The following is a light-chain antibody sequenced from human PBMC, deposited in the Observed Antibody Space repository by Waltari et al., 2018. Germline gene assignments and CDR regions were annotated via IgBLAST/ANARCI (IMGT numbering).Light chain of an antibody. J-gene: IGLJ3*02. CDR3: AAGDASLSAWL. CDR1: SSNIGSNH. Sequence: QSVLTQPPSASGTPGQRVTISCSGSSSNIGSNHVYLYPHLPGTAPKLLFYRNNQRPSGVPGRFSGSKSDTSASLAISGLRSEDEADYYCAAGDASLSAWLFGGGTKVTVL. CDR2: RNN. V-gene: IGLV1-47*01.